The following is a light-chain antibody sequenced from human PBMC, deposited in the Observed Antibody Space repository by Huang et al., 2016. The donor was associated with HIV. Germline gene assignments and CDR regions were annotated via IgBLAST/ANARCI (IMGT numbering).Light chain of an antibody. Sequence: DIVMTQSPDSLTVSLGERATIHCKSSQSLLYNSNSKNYLNWYQQKPGQPPKRLIYWASARESGVPDRFSGSGSGTNFTLTISSLQAEDVAVYYCQQYYSSLWTFGQGTKVEIK. CDR3: QQYYSSLWT. V-gene: IGKV4-1*01. CDR1: QSLLYNSNSKNY. CDR2: WAS. J-gene: IGKJ1*01.